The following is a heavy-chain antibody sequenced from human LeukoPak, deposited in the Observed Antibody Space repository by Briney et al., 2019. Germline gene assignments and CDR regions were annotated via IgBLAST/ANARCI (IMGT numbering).Heavy chain of an antibody. V-gene: IGHV4-4*02. J-gene: IGHJ3*02. CDR2: VYHSGST. Sequence: SETLSLTCDASGEPISSATWWSWVRQPPGKGLEWIGEVYHSGSTDYKPSLKSRLTLSIDKSKNQFSLRLRSVTAADTAVYFCARGRRSAWYASGAFDIWGHGAMVTVSS. CDR3: ARGRRSAWYASGAFDI. CDR1: GEPISSATW. D-gene: IGHD6-19*01.